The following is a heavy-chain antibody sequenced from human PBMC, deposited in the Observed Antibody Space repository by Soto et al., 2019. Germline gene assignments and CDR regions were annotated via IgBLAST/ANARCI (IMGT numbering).Heavy chain of an antibody. CDR2: IYYSGST. J-gene: IGHJ5*02. V-gene: IGHV4-59*01. CDR1: GGSISSYY. Sequence: QVQLQESGPGLVKPSETLSLTCTVSGGSISSYYWSWIRQPPGKGLEWIGYIYYSGSTNYNPSLKSRVPISVDASKHQFSLKLSSVTAAATAVYYCARDGYSYGHPTWFDPWGQGTLVTVSS. D-gene: IGHD5-18*01. CDR3: ARDGYSYGHPTWFDP.